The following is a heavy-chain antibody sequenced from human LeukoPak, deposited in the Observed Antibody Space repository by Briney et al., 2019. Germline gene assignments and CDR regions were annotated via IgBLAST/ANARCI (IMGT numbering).Heavy chain of an antibody. CDR1: GGSISSTGYS. CDR2: IHYSGST. V-gene: IGHV4-31*03. Sequence: SQTLSLTCTVSGGSISSTGYSWSWIRQLPGKAPEWIGYIHYSGSTYYNPSLKSRLTISIDTSNNQFSLNLTSVTAADTAVYYCARGRLREAFGYWGRGTLVTVSS. CDR3: ARGRLREAFGY. J-gene: IGHJ4*02.